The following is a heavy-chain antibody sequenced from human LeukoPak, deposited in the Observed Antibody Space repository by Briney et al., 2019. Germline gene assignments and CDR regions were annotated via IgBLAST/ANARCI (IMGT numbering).Heavy chain of an antibody. CDR3: ARDRGTILSSSWPRAYYYGMDV. CDR1: GGSISSYY. Sequence: SETLSLTCTVSGGSISSYYWSWIRQPPGKGLEWIGYIYYSGSTNYNPSLKSRVTISVDTPKNQFSLKLSSVTAADTAVYYCARDRGTILSSSWPRAYYYGMDVWGQGTTVTVSS. J-gene: IGHJ6*02. D-gene: IGHD6-13*01. V-gene: IGHV4-59*01. CDR2: IYYSGST.